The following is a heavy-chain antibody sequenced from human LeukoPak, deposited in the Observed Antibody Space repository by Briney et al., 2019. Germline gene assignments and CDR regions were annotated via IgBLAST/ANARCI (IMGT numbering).Heavy chain of an antibody. Sequence: SETLSLTCAVYGGSFSGYYWSWIRQPAGKGLEWIGEINHSGSTNYNPSLKSRVTISVDTSKNQFSLKLSSVTAADTAVYYCARGGPYYDILTGYYPDNWFDPWGQGTLVTVSS. V-gene: IGHV4-34*01. J-gene: IGHJ5*02. CDR1: GGSFSGYY. CDR3: ARGGPYYDILTGYYPDNWFDP. D-gene: IGHD3-9*01. CDR2: INHSGST.